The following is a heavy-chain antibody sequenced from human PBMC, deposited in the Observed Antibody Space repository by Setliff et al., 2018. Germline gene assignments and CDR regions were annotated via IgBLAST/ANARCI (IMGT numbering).Heavy chain of an antibody. CDR1: GLSFSDAW. J-gene: IGHJ6*03. Sequence: LRLSCAAPGLSFSDAWMNWVRLVPGKGLEWVGRIKSRGDSATVHYAAPVQGRFTISREDSKDTLYLQMNSLKTEDTAVYFCARVYCRHRCLVESYMDVWGTGTTVTVSS. D-gene: IGHD3-16*01. V-gene: IGHV3-15*07. CDR3: ARVYCRHRCLVESYMDV. CDR2: IKSRGDSATV.